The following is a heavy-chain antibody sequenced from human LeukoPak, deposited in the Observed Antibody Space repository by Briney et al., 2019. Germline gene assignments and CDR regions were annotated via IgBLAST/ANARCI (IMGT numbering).Heavy chain of an antibody. V-gene: IGHV3-30-3*01. D-gene: IGHD3-22*01. CDR2: ISYDGSNK. CDR3: AKAHYYDSSGYFPY. CDR1: GFTFSSYA. J-gene: IGHJ4*02. Sequence: GRSLRLSCAASGFTFSSYAMHWVRQAPGKGLEWVAVISYDGSNKYYADSVKGRFTISRDNSKNTLYLQMNSLRAEDTAVYYCAKAHYYDSSGYFPYWGQGTLVTVSS.